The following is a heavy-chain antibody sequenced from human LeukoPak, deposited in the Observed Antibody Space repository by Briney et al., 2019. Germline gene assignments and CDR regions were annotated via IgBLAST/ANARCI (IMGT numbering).Heavy chain of an antibody. Sequence: SETLSLTCTVSGRSTSSTSHFWGWIRQPPGKGLEWIGSIYYSGSTYYNPSLRSRVTISVDTSKNQFSLKLSSVTAADTAVYYCARHGVVVVVGSDAFDIWGQGTMVTVSS. J-gene: IGHJ3*02. CDR1: GRSTSSTSHF. CDR2: IYYSGST. D-gene: IGHD2-15*01. CDR3: ARHGVVVVVGSDAFDI. V-gene: IGHV4-39*01.